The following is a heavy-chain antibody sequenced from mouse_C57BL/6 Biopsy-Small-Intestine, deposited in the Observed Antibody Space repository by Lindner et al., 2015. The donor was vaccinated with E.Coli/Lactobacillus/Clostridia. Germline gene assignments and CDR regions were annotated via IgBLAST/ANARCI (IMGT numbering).Heavy chain of an antibody. CDR3: ARWLLLYYAMDY. Sequence: VQLQESGGGLVKPGGSLKLSCAASGFTFSDYGMHWVRQAPEKGLEWVAYISSGSSTIYYADTVKSRFTISRDNAKNTLFLQMTNLRSEDTAMYYCARWLLLYYAMDYWGQGTSVTVSS. D-gene: IGHD2-3*01. V-gene: IGHV5-17*01. J-gene: IGHJ4*01. CDR2: ISSGSSTI. CDR1: GFTFSDYG.